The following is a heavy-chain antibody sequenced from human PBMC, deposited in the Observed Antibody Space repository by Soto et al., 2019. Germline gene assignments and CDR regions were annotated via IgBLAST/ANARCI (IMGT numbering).Heavy chain of an antibody. D-gene: IGHD1-20*01. CDR2: IIPIFGTA. CDR1: GGTFSSYA. CDR3: ARSLTGTYYYYGMDV. Sequence: QVQLVQSGAEVKKPGSSVKVSCKASGGTFSSYAINWVRQAPGQGLEWMGGIIPIFGTADYAQKFQGRVTITADESTSTAYMELSSLKSEDTAVYYCARSLTGTYYYYGMDVWGQGTTVTVSS. V-gene: IGHV1-69*12. J-gene: IGHJ6*02.